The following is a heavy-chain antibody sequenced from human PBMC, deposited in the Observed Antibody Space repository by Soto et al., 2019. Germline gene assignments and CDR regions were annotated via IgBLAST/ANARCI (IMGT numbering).Heavy chain of an antibody. CDR2: INPNSGGT. CDR1: GGTFSSYA. J-gene: IGHJ6*02. Sequence: ASVKVSCKASGGTFSSYAISWVRQAPGQGLEWMGWINPNSGGTNYAQKFQGWVTMTRNTSISTAYMELSRLRSDDTAVYYCARELITLYYDSSGYPEYYYYGMDVWGQGTTVTVSS. D-gene: IGHD3-22*01. V-gene: IGHV1-2*04. CDR3: ARELITLYYDSSGYPEYYYYGMDV.